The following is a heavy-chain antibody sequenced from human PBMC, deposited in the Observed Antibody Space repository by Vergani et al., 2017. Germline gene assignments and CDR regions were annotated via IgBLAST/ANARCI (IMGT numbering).Heavy chain of an antibody. Sequence: QVQLQESGPGVVKPSQTLSLTCTVSGESIRSGSHYWSWIRQPAGKGPEWIGHIHTGGSNDLNPSFKSRVSISVDTSKSQFSLNLNSVTVADTAVYYCARSRPYCTSGSCPAIWGQGTLVTVSS. V-gene: IGHV4-61*09. J-gene: IGHJ4*02. CDR3: ARSRPYCTSGSCPAI. CDR1: GESIRSGSHY. CDR2: IHTGGSN. D-gene: IGHD2-15*01.